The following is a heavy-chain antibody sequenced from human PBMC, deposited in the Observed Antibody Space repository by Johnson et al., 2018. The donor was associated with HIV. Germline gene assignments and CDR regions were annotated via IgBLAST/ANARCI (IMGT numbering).Heavy chain of an antibody. D-gene: IGHD7-27*01. J-gene: IGHJ3*02. CDR3: ARTLTGYFGALDI. CDR2: ISTSGSTI. V-gene: IGHV3-48*04. CDR1: GFTFSSYA. Sequence: VQLVESGGGVVQPGRSLRLSCAASGFTFSSYAMHWVRQAPGKGLEWVSYISTSGSTIYYADSVKGRFTISRDNAKNSLYLQMNSLRAEDTVVYSCARTLTGYFGALDIWGQGTMVTVSS.